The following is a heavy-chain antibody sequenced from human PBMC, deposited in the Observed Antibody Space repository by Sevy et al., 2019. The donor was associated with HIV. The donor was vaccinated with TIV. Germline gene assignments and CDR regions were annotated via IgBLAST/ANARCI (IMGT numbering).Heavy chain of an antibody. J-gene: IGHJ4*02. CDR3: ATDGVSTGSYRAYSFDN. CDR1: GFTFRSFA. D-gene: IGHD6-19*01. Sequence: GGSLRLSCAASGFTFRSFAMHWVRQAPGKGLDWGTFISYDWTDNYYADSVKGRFTISRDNSKNTLDLQMNSLRHEDTAISYCATDGVSTGSYRAYSFDNWGQGTLVTVSS. CDR2: ISYDWTDN. V-gene: IGHV3-30*04.